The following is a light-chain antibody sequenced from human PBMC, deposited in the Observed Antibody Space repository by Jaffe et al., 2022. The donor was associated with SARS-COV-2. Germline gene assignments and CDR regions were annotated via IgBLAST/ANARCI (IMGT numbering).Light chain of an antibody. CDR3: QQYYTTPPYT. Sequence: DIVMTQSPDSLAVSLGERATINCKSSQSILYSSNNKNYLAWYQLKPGQPPKLLIYWASTRESGVPDRFSGSGSGTDFTLTISSLQAEDVAVYHCQQYYTTPPYTFGQGTKLEI. J-gene: IGKJ2*01. CDR2: WAS. V-gene: IGKV4-1*01. CDR1: QSILYSSNNKNY.